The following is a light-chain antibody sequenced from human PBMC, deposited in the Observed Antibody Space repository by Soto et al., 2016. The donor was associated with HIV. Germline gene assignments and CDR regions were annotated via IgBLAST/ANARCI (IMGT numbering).Light chain of an antibody. CDR2: EVS. V-gene: IGKV2-29*02. CDR3: MQGLQLPLT. CDR1: QSLLYRDGKTR. Sequence: DIVMTQTPLSLSVTPGQPASISCKSSQSLLYRDGKTRLYWYLQKPGQSPQLLIHEVSSRFAGVPDRFSGTGSGTDFTLKISRVEAEDAGIYYCMQGLQLPLTFGGGTKVEIK. J-gene: IGKJ4*01.